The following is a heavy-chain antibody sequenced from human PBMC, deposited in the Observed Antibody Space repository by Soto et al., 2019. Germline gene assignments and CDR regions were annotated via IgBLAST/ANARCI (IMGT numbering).Heavy chain of an antibody. J-gene: IGHJ5*02. D-gene: IGHD6-19*01. V-gene: IGHV4-30-4*01. Sequence: SETLSLTCTVSGGSISSGDYYWSWIRQPPGKGLEWIGYIYYSGSTYYNPSLKSRVTISVDTSKNQFSLKLSSVTAADTAVYYCARGEQWLVPFDPWGRGTLVTVSS. CDR3: ARGEQWLVPFDP. CDR1: GGSISSGDYY. CDR2: IYYSGST.